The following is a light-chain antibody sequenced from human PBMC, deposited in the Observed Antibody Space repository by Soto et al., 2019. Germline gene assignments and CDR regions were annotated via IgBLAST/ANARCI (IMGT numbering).Light chain of an antibody. CDR3: MQALQRPPDFT. CDR1: QSLLHSNGYNY. CDR2: LGS. J-gene: IGKJ3*01. Sequence: DIVMTQSPLSLPVTPGEPASISCRSSQSLLHSNGYNYLDWYLQKPGQSPQLLIYLGSNRASGVPDRFSGGRSGTDFTPKISSVEAEDVWLYYCMQALQRPPDFTFGPGTKLDIK. V-gene: IGKV2-28*01.